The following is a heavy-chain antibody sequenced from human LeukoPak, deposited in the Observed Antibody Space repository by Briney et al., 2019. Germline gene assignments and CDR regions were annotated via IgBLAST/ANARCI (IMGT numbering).Heavy chain of an antibody. J-gene: IGHJ4*02. CDR2: INHSGST. Sequence: SETLSLTCAVYGGSFSGCYWSWIRQPPGKGLEWIGEINHSGSTNYNPSLKSRVTISVDTSKNQFSLKLSSVTAADTAVYYCARDDSSGYYFDYWGQGTLVTVSS. V-gene: IGHV4-34*01. CDR3: ARDDSSGYYFDY. CDR1: GGSFSGCY. D-gene: IGHD3-22*01.